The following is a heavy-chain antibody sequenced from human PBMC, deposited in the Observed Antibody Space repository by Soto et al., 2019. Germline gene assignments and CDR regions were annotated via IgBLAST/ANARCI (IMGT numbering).Heavy chain of an antibody. J-gene: IGHJ4*02. D-gene: IGHD2-8*02. CDR2: ISYDGSNK. CDR3: AKDLRSLVVLXY. V-gene: IGHV3-30*18. CDR1: GFTFSSYG. Sequence: PGGSLRLSCAASGFTFSSYGMHWVRQAPGKGLEWVAVISYDGSNKYYADSVKGRFTISRDNSKNTLYLQMNSLRAEDTAVYYCAKDLRSLVVLXYWGQGILVTVSS.